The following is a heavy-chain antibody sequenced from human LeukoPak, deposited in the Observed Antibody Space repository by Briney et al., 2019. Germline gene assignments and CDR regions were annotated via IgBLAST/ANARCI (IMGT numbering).Heavy chain of an antibody. V-gene: IGHV3-23*01. Sequence: PGGSLRLSCAASGFTFSNYAMSWVRQAPGKRLEWVSIINTSGGSTYYADSVKGRFTISRDNAKNTLYLQMNSLRAEDTAVYYCAREWTYRDFDYWGQGTLVTVSS. D-gene: IGHD1-14*01. CDR2: INTSGGST. CDR1: GFTFSNYA. J-gene: IGHJ4*02. CDR3: AREWTYRDFDY.